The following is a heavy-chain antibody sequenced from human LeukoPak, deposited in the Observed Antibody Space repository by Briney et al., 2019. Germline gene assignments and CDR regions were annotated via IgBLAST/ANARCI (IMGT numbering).Heavy chain of an antibody. V-gene: IGHV4-59*01. D-gene: IGHD5-24*01. CDR3: ASGEMATITSIDY. CDR2: IYYSGST. CDR1: GGSISSYY. Sequence: PSETLSLTCTVSGGSISSYYWSWIRQPPGKGLEWIGYIYYSGSTNYNPSLKSRVTISVDTSKNQFSLKLSSVTAADTAVYYCASGEMATITSIDYRGQGTLVTVSS. J-gene: IGHJ4*02.